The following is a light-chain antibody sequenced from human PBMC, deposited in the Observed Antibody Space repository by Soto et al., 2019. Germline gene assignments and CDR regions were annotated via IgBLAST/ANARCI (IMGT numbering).Light chain of an antibody. CDR1: INDVGNNNY. J-gene: IGLJ3*02. V-gene: IGLV2-8*01. Sequence: QSALTQPPTASGSPGQSVTISCTGNINDVGNNNYVSWYQQHPGKAPKLIISEVSKRPSGVPERFSGSKSGNTASLTVSGLRAEDEADYYCSSFTARGVFGGGTKVTVL. CDR3: SSFTARGV. CDR2: EVS.